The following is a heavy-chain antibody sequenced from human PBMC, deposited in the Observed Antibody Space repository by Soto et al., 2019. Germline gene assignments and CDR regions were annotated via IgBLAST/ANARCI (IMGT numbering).Heavy chain of an antibody. V-gene: IGHV1-46*01. CDR1: GYTFTSYY. CDR3: ARERGGYSYDRYGMDV. D-gene: IGHD5-18*01. CDR2: INPSGGST. Sequence: QVQLVQSGAEVKKPGASVKVSCKASGYTFTSYYMHWVRQAPGQGLEWMGIINPSGGSTSYAQKFQGRVTMTRDTSTSTVYMELSSLRSEDTAVYYCARERGGYSYDRYGMDVWGQGTTVTVSS. J-gene: IGHJ6*02.